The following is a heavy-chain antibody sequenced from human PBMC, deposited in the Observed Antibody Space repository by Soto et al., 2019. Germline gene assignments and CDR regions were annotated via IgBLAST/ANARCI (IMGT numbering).Heavy chain of an antibody. CDR3: AGGPLRWLDI. Sequence: SETLSLTCAVYGGSFSGYYWNWIRQPPGKGLEWIGEINHSGGTNYNPSLKSRVTISVDTSKNHFSLNLSSVTAADTAVYYCAGGPLRWLDIWGQGTMVT. CDR2: INHSGGT. J-gene: IGHJ3*02. CDR1: GGSFSGYY. D-gene: IGHD4-17*01. V-gene: IGHV4-34*01.